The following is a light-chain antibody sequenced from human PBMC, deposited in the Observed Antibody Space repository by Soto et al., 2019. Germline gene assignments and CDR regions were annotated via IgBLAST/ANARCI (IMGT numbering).Light chain of an antibody. CDR2: EVS. Sequence: QSVLTQPASVSGSPGQSITISCTGTSGDVGGYNYVSWYQQHPGKAPKLIIYEVSNRPSGVSNRFSGSKSGNTASLTISGLQAEDEADYYCSSYTRSSTWVFGGGTKLTVL. V-gene: IGLV2-14*01. CDR3: SSYTRSSTWV. CDR1: SGDVGGYNY. J-gene: IGLJ3*02.